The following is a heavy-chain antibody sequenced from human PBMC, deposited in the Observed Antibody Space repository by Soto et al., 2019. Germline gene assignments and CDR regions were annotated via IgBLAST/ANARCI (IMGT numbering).Heavy chain of an antibody. V-gene: IGHV3-21*01. CDR2: ISSSSSYI. D-gene: IGHD2-2*01. CDR3: ARAIVVVPAAMRMGDYYYGMDV. CDR1: GFTFSSYS. Sequence: GGSLRLSCAASGFTFSSYSMNWVRQAPGKGLEWVSSISSSSSYIYYADSVKGRFTISRDNAKNSLYLQMNSLRAEDTAVYYCARAIVVVPAAMRMGDYYYGMDVWGQGTTVTVSS. J-gene: IGHJ6*02.